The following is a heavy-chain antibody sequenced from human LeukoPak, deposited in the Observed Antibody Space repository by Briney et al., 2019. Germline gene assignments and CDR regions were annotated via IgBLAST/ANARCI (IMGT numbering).Heavy chain of an antibody. CDR3: AREDGGVVTFDY. CDR2: MNPNSGNT. V-gene: IGHV1-8*01. D-gene: IGHD3-3*01. J-gene: IGHJ4*02. Sequence: ASVKVSCKASGYTFTSYDINWVRHATGQGLELMGWMNPNSGNTGYAQKFQGRVTMTRNTSISTAFMELSSLRSEDTAVYYCAREDGGVVTFDYWGQGTLVTVSS. CDR1: GYTFTSYD.